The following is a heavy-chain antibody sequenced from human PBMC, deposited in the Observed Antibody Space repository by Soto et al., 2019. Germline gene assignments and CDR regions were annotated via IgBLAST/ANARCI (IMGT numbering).Heavy chain of an antibody. J-gene: IGHJ4*02. V-gene: IGHV5-51*01. Sequence: GESLKISCKGSGYSFTSYWIGWVRQMPGKGLEWMGIIYPGDSDTRYSPSFQGQVTISADKSISTAYLQWSSLKASDTAMYYCATLGYCSGGSCEKSYYFDYWGQGTLVTVSS. CDR3: ATLGYCSGGSCEKSYYFDY. CDR2: IYPGDSDT. CDR1: GYSFTSYW. D-gene: IGHD2-15*01.